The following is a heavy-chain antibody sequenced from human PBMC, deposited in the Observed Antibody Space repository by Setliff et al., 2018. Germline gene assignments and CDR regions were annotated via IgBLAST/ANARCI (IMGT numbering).Heavy chain of an antibody. CDR1: GFTFSNFA. CDR2: ITGDGGAT. CDR3: ARGGSGRWYEWNWFDP. D-gene: IGHD6-13*01. Sequence: GGSLRLSCAASGFTFSNFAMGWVRQGPEKGLEWVSVITGDGGATYYIDSVKGRFTISRDNSKNTVSLQLNSLRAEDTAVYYCARGGSGRWYEWNWFDPWGQGTLVTVSS. V-gene: IGHV3-23*01. J-gene: IGHJ5*02.